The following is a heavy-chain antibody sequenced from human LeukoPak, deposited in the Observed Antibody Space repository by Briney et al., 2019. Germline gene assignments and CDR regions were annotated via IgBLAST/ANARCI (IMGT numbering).Heavy chain of an antibody. CDR2: ISWDGGTI. V-gene: IGHV3-43D*03. J-gene: IGHJ4*02. Sequence: PGGSLRLSCAASGFTFDDYAFHWVRQAPGKGLEWVSLISWDGGTIYYADSVRGRFTISRDNSKNSLYLRMNGLRAEDTALYYCAKGSGGAYYNYFEDWGQGTLVSVAS. D-gene: IGHD1-26*01. CDR3: AKGSGGAYYNYFED. CDR1: GFTFDDYA.